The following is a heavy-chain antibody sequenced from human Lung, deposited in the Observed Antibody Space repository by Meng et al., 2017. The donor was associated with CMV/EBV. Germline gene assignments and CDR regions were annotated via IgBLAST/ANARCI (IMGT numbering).Heavy chain of an antibody. CDR3: AKYIHYDFWSGYLGDNWLDP. CDR2: ISGSGATT. J-gene: IGHJ5*02. Sequence: FNNYAMTGVSQAPGKGLEWVSAISGSGATTYYADSVKGRFTISRDNSKSTLYLQMNSLRAEDTAVYYCAKYIHYDFWSGYLGDNWLDPWGQGTLVTVSS. V-gene: IGHV3-23*01. D-gene: IGHD3-3*01. CDR1: FNNYA.